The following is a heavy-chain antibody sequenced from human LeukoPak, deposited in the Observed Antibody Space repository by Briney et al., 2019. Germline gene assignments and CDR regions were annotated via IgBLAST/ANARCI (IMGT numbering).Heavy chain of an antibody. V-gene: IGHV3-53*01. CDR2: IYSGGST. CDR1: GFTVSSNY. Sequence: GGSLRLSCAASGFTVSSNYMSWVRQAPGKGLEWVSVIYSGGSTYYADSVKGRFTISRDNSKNTLYLQMNSLRAEDTAVYYCASGSGSYRTPYFYMDVWGTGTTVTVSS. J-gene: IGHJ6*03. CDR3: ASGSGSYRTPYFYMDV. D-gene: IGHD3-10*01.